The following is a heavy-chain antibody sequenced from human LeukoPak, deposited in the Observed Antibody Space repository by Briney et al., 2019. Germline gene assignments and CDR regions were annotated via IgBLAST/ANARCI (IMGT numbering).Heavy chain of an antibody. Sequence: PGGSLRLSCAASGLTFSTYSMNWVRQAPGKGLEWVSSISSTASYIYYADSVMGRFTISRDNAKNSLYLQMNSLRAEDTAVYYCAELGITMIGGVWGKGTTVTISS. CDR2: ISSTASYI. J-gene: IGHJ6*04. CDR1: GLTFSTYS. D-gene: IGHD3-10*02. CDR3: AELGITMIGGV. V-gene: IGHV3-21*01.